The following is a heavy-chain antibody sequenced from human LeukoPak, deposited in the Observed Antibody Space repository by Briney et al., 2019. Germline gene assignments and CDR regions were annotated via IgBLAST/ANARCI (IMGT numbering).Heavy chain of an antibody. V-gene: IGHV1-69*13. CDR3: ARGPLWFRELHNWFDP. CDR2: IIPIFGTA. CDR1: VCTFSSYA. Sequence: GASVKVSCKASVCTFSSYAISWVRQAPGQGLEWVGGIIPIFGTANYAQKFQGRVTITADESTSTAYMELSSLRSEDTAVYYCARGPLWFRELHNWFDPWGQGTLVTVSS. J-gene: IGHJ5*02. D-gene: IGHD3-10*01.